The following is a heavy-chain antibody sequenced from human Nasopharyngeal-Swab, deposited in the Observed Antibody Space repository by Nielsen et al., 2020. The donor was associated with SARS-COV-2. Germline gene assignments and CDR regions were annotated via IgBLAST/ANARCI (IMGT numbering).Heavy chain of an antibody. CDR3: ARGHYYDSSGYYPFHKRYYYGMDV. D-gene: IGHD3-22*01. J-gene: IGHJ6*02. CDR2: INHSGST. V-gene: IGHV4-34*01. Sequence: SETLSLTCAFYGGSFSGYFWTWIRQPPGKGLEWIGEINHSGSTNYNPSLKNRVTISVDTSKNQFSLKLNSVTAADTAVYYCARGHYYDSSGYYPFHKRYYYGMDVWGQGTTVTVSS. CDR1: GGSFSGYF.